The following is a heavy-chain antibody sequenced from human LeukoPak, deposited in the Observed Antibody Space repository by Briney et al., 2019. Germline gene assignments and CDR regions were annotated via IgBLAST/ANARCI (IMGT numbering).Heavy chain of an antibody. J-gene: IGHJ5*02. CDR3: ARDQVDCSGGTCYSVFWFDP. CDR1: GYTFTSYG. Sequence: GASVKVSCKASGYTFTSYGISWVRQAPGQGLEWMGWINGYNGNTNYAQKLQGRVTMTTDTSTSTAYVELRSLRSDDTAVYYCARDQVDCSGGTCYSVFWFDPWGQGTLVTVSS. D-gene: IGHD2-15*01. CDR2: INGYNGNT. V-gene: IGHV1-18*01.